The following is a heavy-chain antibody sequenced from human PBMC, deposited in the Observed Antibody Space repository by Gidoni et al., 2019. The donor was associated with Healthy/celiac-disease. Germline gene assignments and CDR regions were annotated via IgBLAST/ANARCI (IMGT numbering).Heavy chain of an antibody. CDR3: AKGGQLADY. Sequence: EVQLVESGGGLVQHGRSLRLSCAASGFTFDDYAMHWVRQAPVKGLEWVSGISWNSGSIGYADSVKGRFTISRDNAKNSLYLQMNSLRAEDTALYYCAKGGQLADYWGQGTLVTVSS. V-gene: IGHV3-9*01. CDR1: GFTFDDYA. D-gene: IGHD6-13*01. CDR2: ISWNSGSI. J-gene: IGHJ4*02.